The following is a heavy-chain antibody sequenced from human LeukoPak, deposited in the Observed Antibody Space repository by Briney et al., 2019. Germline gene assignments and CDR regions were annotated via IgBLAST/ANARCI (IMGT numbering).Heavy chain of an antibody. J-gene: IGHJ4*02. Sequence: SETLSLTCTVSGGSISSSSYYWGWVRQPPGRGLEGIGSIYYSGSTYYNPSLKSRVTISVDTTKNQFSLKLGSVTAADTAVYYCAREGINPYYFDYWGQGTLVTVSS. V-gene: IGHV4-39*07. D-gene: IGHD1-14*01. CDR2: IYYSGST. CDR3: AREGINPYYFDY. CDR1: GGSISSSSYY.